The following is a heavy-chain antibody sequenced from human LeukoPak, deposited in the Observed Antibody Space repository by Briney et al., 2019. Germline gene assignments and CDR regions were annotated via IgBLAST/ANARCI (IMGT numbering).Heavy chain of an antibody. CDR2: IIPIFGTA. CDR3: AREKEVDCTNGVCFRGGYFDY. V-gene: IGHV1-69*06. Sequence: SVKVSCKASGYTFTSYYMHWVRQAPGQGLEWMGGIIPIFGTANYAQKFQGRVTITADKSTSTAYMELSSLRSEDTAVYYCAREKEVDCTNGVCFRGGYFDYWGQGTLVTVSS. J-gene: IGHJ4*02. D-gene: IGHD2-8*01. CDR1: GYTFTSYY.